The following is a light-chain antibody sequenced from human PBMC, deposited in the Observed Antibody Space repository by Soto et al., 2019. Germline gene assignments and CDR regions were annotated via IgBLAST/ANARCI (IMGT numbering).Light chain of an antibody. CDR3: QSYDSSLSAPYV. CDR2: DNN. CDR1: SSNIGAGYD. J-gene: IGLJ1*01. Sequence: QSVLTQPPSVSGAQGQRVTISCTGSSSNIGAGYDVHWYQHLPGTAPKLLIYDNNSRPSGVPDRFSGSKSGTSASLAITGLQAEDEADYYCQSYDSSLSAPYVFGTGTKVTVL. V-gene: IGLV1-40*01.